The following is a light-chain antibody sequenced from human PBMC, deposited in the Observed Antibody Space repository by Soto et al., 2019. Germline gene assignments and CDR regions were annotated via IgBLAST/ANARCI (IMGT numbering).Light chain of an antibody. CDR3: QQSYSIPLT. Sequence: DIQMTQSPSSLSASVGDRVTITCRASHFISSHLNWYQQKPGQAPKLLIFDASSLQSGVPSRFSGSGSGTDFTLTISSLQPEDFGSYYCQQSYSIPLTFGGGTKVEIK. CDR2: DAS. J-gene: IGKJ4*01. CDR1: HFISSH. V-gene: IGKV1-39*01.